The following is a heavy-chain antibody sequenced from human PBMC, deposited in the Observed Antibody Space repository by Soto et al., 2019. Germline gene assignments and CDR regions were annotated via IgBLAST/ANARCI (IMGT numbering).Heavy chain of an antibody. V-gene: IGHV1-3*01. J-gene: IGHJ4*02. CDR1: GYTFTSYA. CDR3: AREVGWVTVSSRRERGSFDY. CDR2: INAGNGNT. D-gene: IGHD4-17*01. Sequence: ASVKVSWKASGYTFTSYAMHWVRQAPGQRLEWMGWINAGNGNTKYSQKFQDRVTITRDTSANTAYMDLNSLTSEDTAVYYCAREVGWVTVSSRRERGSFDYWGQGTLVTVSS.